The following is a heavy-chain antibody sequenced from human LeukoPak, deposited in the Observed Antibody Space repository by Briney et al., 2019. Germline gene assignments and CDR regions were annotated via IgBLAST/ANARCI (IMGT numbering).Heavy chain of an antibody. D-gene: IGHD4-17*01. J-gene: IGHJ1*01. CDR2: ISAYNGNT. Sequence: EASVKVSCKASGYTFTSYGISWVRQAPGQGLEWMGWISAYNGNTNYAQKLQGRVTMTTDTSTTTAYMELRSLRSDDTAVYYCARDYAPTTVTARHWGQGTLVTVSS. CDR3: ARDYAPTTVTARH. V-gene: IGHV1-18*01. CDR1: GYTFTSYG.